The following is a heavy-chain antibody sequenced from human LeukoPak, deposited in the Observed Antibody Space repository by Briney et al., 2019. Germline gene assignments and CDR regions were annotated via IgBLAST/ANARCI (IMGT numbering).Heavy chain of an antibody. CDR1: GYTLTDYY. J-gene: IGHJ4*02. D-gene: IGHD2-2*01. CDR2: FNPNSGGT. V-gene: IGHV1-2*02. CDR3: ARGYAYLDY. Sequence: ASVKVSCKASGYTLTDYYVHWVRLAPGQGLEWMGWFNPNSGGTNYAQKFQGRVTMTRDTSISTAYMELSRLTPDDTGVYYCARGYAYLDYWGQGTLVTVSS.